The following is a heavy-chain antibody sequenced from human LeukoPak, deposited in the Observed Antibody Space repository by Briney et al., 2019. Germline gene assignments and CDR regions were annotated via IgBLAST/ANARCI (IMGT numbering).Heavy chain of an antibody. D-gene: IGHD3-22*01. J-gene: IGHJ4*02. CDR2: INPNSGGT. Sequence: VASVKVSCKASGYTFTGYYMHWVRQAPGQGLEWMGWINPNSGGTNYAQKFQGRVTMTRDTSISTAYMELSRLRSDDTAVYYCARWDYDYVWGRPYYYDSSGYYYWGQGTLVTVSS. CDR3: ARWDYDYVWGRPYYYDSSGYYY. CDR1: GYTFTGYY. V-gene: IGHV1-2*02.